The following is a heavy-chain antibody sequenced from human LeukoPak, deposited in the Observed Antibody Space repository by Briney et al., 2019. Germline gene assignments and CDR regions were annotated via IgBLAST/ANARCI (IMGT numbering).Heavy chain of an antibody. D-gene: IGHD6-19*01. CDR2: IRGSGDST. J-gene: IGHJ4*02. Sequence: GGSLRLSCAASGFTFSSYAMNWVRQAPGKGLEWVSSIRGSGDSTYYADSVKGRFTISRDNAKNSLYLQMNSLRAEDTALYYCAGGDRNGWYFDYWGQGTLVTVSS. CDR1: GFTFSSYA. CDR3: AGGDRNGWYFDY. V-gene: IGHV3-23*01.